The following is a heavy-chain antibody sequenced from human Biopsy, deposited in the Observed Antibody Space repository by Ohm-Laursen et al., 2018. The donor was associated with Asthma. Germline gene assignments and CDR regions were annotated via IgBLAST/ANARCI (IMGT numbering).Heavy chain of an antibody. CDR2: HDHEEGGT. CDR1: GYTFNDLA. J-gene: IGHJ6*02. Sequence: ASVKVSCKTSGYTFNDLAMHWVRQAPGQGLEWMGGHDHEEGGTVNARRFQGRVTMTEDTSTDTAYMELSSLSSDDTAVYYCAPDFPKDYVRYNFQFWGQGTAVTVSS. V-gene: IGHV1-24*01. CDR3: APDFPKDYVRYNFQF. D-gene: IGHD2/OR15-2a*01.